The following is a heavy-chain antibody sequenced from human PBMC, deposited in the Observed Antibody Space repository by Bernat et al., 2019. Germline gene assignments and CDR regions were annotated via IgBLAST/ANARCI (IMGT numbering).Heavy chain of an antibody. Sequence: EVQLVESGGGLVQPGGSLRLSRAASGFTFSTYWMSWVRQAPGKGLEWVANIHQDGGEKYYVDSVTGRFVISRDNAENSLYLQMNSLRAEDTAVYYCAREYCSSTSCYGRGRWFDPWGQGTLVTVSS. CDR2: IHQDGGEK. V-gene: IGHV3-7*03. D-gene: IGHD2-2*01. J-gene: IGHJ5*02. CDR1: GFTFSTYW. CDR3: AREYCSSTSCYGRGRWFDP.